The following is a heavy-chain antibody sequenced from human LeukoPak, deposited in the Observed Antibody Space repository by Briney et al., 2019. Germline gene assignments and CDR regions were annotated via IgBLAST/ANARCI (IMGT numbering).Heavy chain of an antibody. D-gene: IGHD1-26*01. Sequence: GGSLRLSCAASGFTFSSYSMNWVRQAPGKGLEWVSSISSSSSSYIYYADSVKGRFTISRDNAKNSLYLQMNSLRAEDTAVYYCAREPQWELLPFDYWGQGTLVTVSS. CDR1: GFTFSSYS. V-gene: IGHV3-21*01. J-gene: IGHJ4*02. CDR2: ISSSSSSYI. CDR3: AREPQWELLPFDY.